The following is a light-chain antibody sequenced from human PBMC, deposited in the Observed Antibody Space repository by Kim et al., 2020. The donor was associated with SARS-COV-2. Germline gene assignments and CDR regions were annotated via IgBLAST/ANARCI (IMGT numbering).Light chain of an antibody. CDR2: GKN. J-gene: IGLJ3*02. CDR3: NSRDSSGTHWV. Sequence: SSELTQDPAVSVALGQTVRITCQGDSLRSYYASWYQQKPGQAPVLVIYGKNNLPSGIPDRFPASSSGNTASLTITGAQAEDEADYYCNSRDSSGTHWVFG. V-gene: IGLV3-19*01. CDR1: SLRSYY.